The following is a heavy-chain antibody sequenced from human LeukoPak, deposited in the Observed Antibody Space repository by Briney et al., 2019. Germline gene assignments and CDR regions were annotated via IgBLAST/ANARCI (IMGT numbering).Heavy chain of an antibody. J-gene: IGHJ5*02. V-gene: IGHV3-23*01. CDR1: GFTFSTYA. Sequence: GGSLRLSCAASGFTFSTYAMSWVRQAPGKGLEWVSGISGSGDTTYYADSVKGRFTISRDNSKNTLYLQMNSLRAEDTAVYYCAKELRGYSYGLRNNWFDPWGQGTLVTVSS. CDR3: AKELRGYSYGLRNNWFDP. CDR2: ISGSGDTT. D-gene: IGHD5-18*01.